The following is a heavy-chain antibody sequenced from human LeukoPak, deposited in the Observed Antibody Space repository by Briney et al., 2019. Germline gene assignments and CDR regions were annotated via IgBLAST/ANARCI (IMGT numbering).Heavy chain of an antibody. V-gene: IGHV3-23*01. CDR3: AKVHGSGNYRFDF. CDR1: GFTFSSYG. Sequence: GGSVRLSCAASGFTFSSYGMSWVRQAPGKGLEWVSGISGSDSSAYYADSVKGRFTISGDNSKNTLYLQMNSLRAEDTAVYYCAKVHGSGNYRFDFWGQGTLVTVSS. J-gene: IGHJ4*02. CDR2: ISGSDSSA. D-gene: IGHD3-10*01.